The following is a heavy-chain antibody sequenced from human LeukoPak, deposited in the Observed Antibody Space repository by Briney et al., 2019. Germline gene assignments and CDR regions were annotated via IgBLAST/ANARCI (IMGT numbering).Heavy chain of an antibody. D-gene: IGHD6-19*01. CDR3: TRDILSGWYYFDF. J-gene: IGHJ4*02. CDR1: GFTFGDYA. Sequence: GGSLRLSCTASGFTFGDYAMSWVRQAPGKGLEWVGFIRSKRYGGATEYAASVKGRSIISRDDSKSVAYLHMNSLKTEDTAIYYCTRDILSGWYYFDFWGQGTLVTVSS. CDR2: IRSKRYGGAT. V-gene: IGHV3-49*04.